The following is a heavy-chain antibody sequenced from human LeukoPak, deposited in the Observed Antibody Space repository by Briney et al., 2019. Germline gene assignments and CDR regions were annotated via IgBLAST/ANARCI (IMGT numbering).Heavy chain of an antibody. CDR3: AKDDGSSGYYPYYFDY. CDR2: ISWNSGSI. CDR1: GFTFDDYA. D-gene: IGHD3-22*01. Sequence: PGGSLRLSCAASGFTFDDYAMHWVRQAPGKGLEWVSGISWNSGSIGYADSVKGRFTISRDNAKNSLYLQMNSLRAEDTALYYCAKDDGSSGYYPYYFDYWGQGTLVTVSS. J-gene: IGHJ4*02. V-gene: IGHV3-9*01.